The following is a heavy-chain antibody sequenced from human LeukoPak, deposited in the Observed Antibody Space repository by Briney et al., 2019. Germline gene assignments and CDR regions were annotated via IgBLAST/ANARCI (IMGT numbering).Heavy chain of an antibody. Sequence: SETLSLTCTVSGGSISSYYWSWIRQPPGKGLEWIGYIYYSGSTNYNPSLNSRVTISVDTSKNQFSLKLSSVTAADTAVYYCARHAIAVEYGIDYWGQGTLVTVSS. CDR1: GGSISSYY. CDR2: IYYSGST. D-gene: IGHD6-19*01. J-gene: IGHJ4*02. CDR3: ARHAIAVEYGIDY. V-gene: IGHV4-59*08.